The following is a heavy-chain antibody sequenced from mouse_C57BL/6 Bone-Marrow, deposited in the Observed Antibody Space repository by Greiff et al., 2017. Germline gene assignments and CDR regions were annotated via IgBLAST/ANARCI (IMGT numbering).Heavy chain of an antibody. Sequence: QVQLQQSGAELVRPGTSVKMSCKASGYTFTNYWIGWAKQRPGHGLEWIGDIYPGGGYTNYNAKFKGKATLTADKSSSTAYMQFSSLTSEDSAIYYCARSYGNYHWYFDGWGTGTTVTVSS. V-gene: IGHV1-63*01. CDR3: ARSYGNYHWYFDG. CDR1: GYTFTNYW. CDR2: IYPGGGYT. D-gene: IGHD2-1*01. J-gene: IGHJ1*03.